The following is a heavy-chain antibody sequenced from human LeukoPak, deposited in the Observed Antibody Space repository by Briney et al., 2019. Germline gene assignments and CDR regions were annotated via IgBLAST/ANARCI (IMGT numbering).Heavy chain of an antibody. CDR1: EFTVSTNY. J-gene: IGHJ4*02. CDR2: IYTTGGK. D-gene: IGHD6-19*01. V-gene: IGHV3-66*01. Sequence: GGSLRLSCAASEFTVSTNYMSWVRQAPGKGLEWVSIIYTTGGKYYADSVKGRFTISRDNSKHTLYLQMNSLRAEDTAVYYCARGSDGWFAFDYWGQGTLVTVSS. CDR3: ARGSDGWFAFDY.